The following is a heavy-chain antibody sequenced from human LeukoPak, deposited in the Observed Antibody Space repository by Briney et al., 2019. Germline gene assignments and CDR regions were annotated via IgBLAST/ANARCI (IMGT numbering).Heavy chain of an antibody. Sequence: GGSLRLSCAASGFTFSSYSMNWVRQAPGKGLEWFSSISSSSSYIYYADSVKGRFTISRDNAKNSLYLQMNSLRAEDTAVYYCARDGWSDAFDIWGQGTMVTVSS. V-gene: IGHV3-21*01. CDR2: ISSSSSYI. CDR1: GFTFSSYS. D-gene: IGHD6-19*01. CDR3: ARDGWSDAFDI. J-gene: IGHJ3*02.